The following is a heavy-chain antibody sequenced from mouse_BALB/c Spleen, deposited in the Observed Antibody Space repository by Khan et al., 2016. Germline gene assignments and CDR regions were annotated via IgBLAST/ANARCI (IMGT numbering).Heavy chain of an antibody. J-gene: IGHJ1*01. Sequence: EVKLLESGGGLVQPGGSLKLSCAASGFDFSRYWMSWVRQAPGKGLEWIGEINPDSSTIYYTPSLKDKFIISSDNANNTLYLQMSKVRSEDTALDDCASTFWYFDVWGAGTTVTVSS. V-gene: IGHV4-1*02. CDR3: ASTFWYFDV. CDR1: GFDFSRYW. CDR2: INPDSSTI.